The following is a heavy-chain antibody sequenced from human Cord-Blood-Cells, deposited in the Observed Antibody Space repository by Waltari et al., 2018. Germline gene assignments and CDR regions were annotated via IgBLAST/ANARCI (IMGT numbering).Heavy chain of an antibody. V-gene: IGHV4-39*01. D-gene: IGHD2-21*01. CDR1: GGPIRRSSYY. CDR2: SYYSGST. CDR3: ARSPGLWVDYYFDY. J-gene: IGHJ4*02. Sequence: QLQLQESGPGLVKPSETLSLTCTVSGGPIRRSSYYWGAIRQHPGKGLEWIGSSYYSGSTYYNPSLKSRVTISVDTSKTPFTLKLSPVTAADTAVYYCARSPGLWVDYYFDYWGQGTLVTVSS.